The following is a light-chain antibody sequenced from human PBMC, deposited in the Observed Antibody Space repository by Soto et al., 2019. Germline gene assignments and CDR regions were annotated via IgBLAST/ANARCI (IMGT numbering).Light chain of an antibody. CDR2: DAS. CDR1: QSVSNNF. V-gene: IGKV3-20*01. J-gene: IGKJ4*01. CDR3: QHYGDSAP. Sequence: EIVLTQSPGTLSLSPGERAALSCRASQSVSNNFLAWYQQKPGQAPRLLIYDASVRITGIPDRFRGSGSGTDFTLTISRLELEDFAVYYCQHYGDSAPFGGGTKVDIK.